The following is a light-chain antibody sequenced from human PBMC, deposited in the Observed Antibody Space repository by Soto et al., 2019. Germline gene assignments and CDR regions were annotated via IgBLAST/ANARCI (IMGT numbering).Light chain of an antibody. CDR3: QHRFNWPLT. CDR2: DAS. Sequence: EIVLTQSPATLSLSPGERATLSCRASQKIGTFLAWYQQKPGQAPRLLFYDASTRATGVPTRFSGSGSGTDFTLTISSLEPEDLAVYYGQHRFNWPLTFGGGTKVAIK. J-gene: IGKJ4*01. V-gene: IGKV3-11*01. CDR1: QKIGTF.